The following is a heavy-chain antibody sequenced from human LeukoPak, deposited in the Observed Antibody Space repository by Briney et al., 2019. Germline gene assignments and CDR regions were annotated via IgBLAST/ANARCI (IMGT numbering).Heavy chain of an antibody. CDR1: GFTFSSYG. Sequence: GGSLRLSCTASGFTFSSYGMSWVRRAPGKGLERVSAISGGGTYYADSVKGRFTISRDNPKNTLYLQMNSLRVEDTAVYYCARQSPSQGTDYWGQGTLVTVSS. CDR2: ISGGGT. J-gene: IGHJ4*02. CDR3: ARQSPSQGTDY. V-gene: IGHV3-23*01.